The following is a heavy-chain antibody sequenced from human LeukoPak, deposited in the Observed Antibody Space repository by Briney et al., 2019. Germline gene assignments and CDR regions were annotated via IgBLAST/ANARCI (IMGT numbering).Heavy chain of an antibody. CDR2: ISAYNGNT. Sequence: ASVKVSCKTSGYTFTTYGISWVRQAPGQGLEWMGRISAYNGNTKYGQKLQGRVAMTTDTSTSTAYMELRSLRSEDTAVYYCARDPVSSSWYSYYYYGMDVWGQGTTVTVSS. CDR3: ARDPVSSSWYSYYYYGMDV. D-gene: IGHD6-13*01. V-gene: IGHV1-18*01. CDR1: GYTFTTYG. J-gene: IGHJ6*02.